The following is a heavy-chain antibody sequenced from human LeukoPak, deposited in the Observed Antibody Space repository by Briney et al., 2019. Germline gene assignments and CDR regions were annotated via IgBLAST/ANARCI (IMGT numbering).Heavy chain of an antibody. Sequence: EGSLRLSCAASGFTFSSYSMNCVRQAPGKGLEWVSSISSSSSYIYYADSVKGRFTISRDNAKNSLYLQMNSLRAEDTAVYYCARDRGGWSKFDYWGQGTLVTVSS. D-gene: IGHD6-19*01. V-gene: IGHV3-21*01. CDR2: ISSSSSYI. CDR3: ARDRGGWSKFDY. J-gene: IGHJ4*02. CDR1: GFTFSSYS.